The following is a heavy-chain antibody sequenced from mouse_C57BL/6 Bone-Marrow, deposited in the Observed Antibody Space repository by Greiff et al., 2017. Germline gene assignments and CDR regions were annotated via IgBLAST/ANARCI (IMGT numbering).Heavy chain of an antibody. CDR1: GYTFTSYW. Sequence: QVQLQQPGAELVKPGASVKMSCKASGYTFTSYWIPWVKQRPGHGLEWIGDIYPGSGSTNYNEKFKSKATLTVDTSSSTAYMQLSSLTSEDSAVYYCAIRGWVLRDFDYWGQGTTLTVSS. V-gene: IGHV1-55*01. CDR3: AIRGWVLRDFDY. D-gene: IGHD2-3*01. J-gene: IGHJ2*01. CDR2: IYPGSGST.